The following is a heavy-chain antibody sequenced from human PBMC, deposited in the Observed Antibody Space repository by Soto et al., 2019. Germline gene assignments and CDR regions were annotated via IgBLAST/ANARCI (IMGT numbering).Heavy chain of an antibody. CDR2: ISSSSSYI. D-gene: IGHD2-2*01. Sequence: PGGSLRLSCAASGFSFSIYSMNWVRQAPGKGLEWVSSISSSSSYIYYADSVKGRFTISRDNAKNSLYLHMNSLRAEDTAVYYCARDRLNFCSSSSCYLFCMDVWGQGTTVTVSS. J-gene: IGHJ6*02. V-gene: IGHV3-21*01. CDR1: GFSFSIYS. CDR3: ARDRLNFCSSSSCYLFCMDV.